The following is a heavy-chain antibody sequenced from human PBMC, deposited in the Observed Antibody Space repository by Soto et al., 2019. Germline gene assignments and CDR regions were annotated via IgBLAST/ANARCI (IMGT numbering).Heavy chain of an antibody. Sequence: GGSLRLSCAASGFTFSSYGMHWVRQAPGKGLEWVAVISYDGSNKYYADSVKGRFTISRDNSKNTLYLQMNSLRAEDTAVYYCAKDGTSIAGPDVWGKGTTVTVSS. CDR2: ISYDGSNK. CDR3: AKDGTSIAGPDV. J-gene: IGHJ6*04. V-gene: IGHV3-30*18. CDR1: GFTFSSYG. D-gene: IGHD6-6*01.